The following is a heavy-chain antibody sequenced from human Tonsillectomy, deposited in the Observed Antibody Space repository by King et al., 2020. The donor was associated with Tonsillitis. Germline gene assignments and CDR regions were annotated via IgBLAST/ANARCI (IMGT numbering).Heavy chain of an antibody. D-gene: IGHD3-9*01. J-gene: IGHJ6*02. CDR3: AKAPDYDILTGRYYYGMDV. V-gene: IGHV3-30*02. Sequence: VQLVESGGGVVQPGGSLRLSCAASGFIFSNSGLHGVRQAPGKGLEWVAFIRYDGNTKYYADSVKGRFTISRDNSKNTLYLQMNSLRAEDTAVYYCAKAPDYDILTGRYYYGMDVWGQGTTVTVSS. CDR1: GFIFSNSG. CDR2: IRYDGNTK.